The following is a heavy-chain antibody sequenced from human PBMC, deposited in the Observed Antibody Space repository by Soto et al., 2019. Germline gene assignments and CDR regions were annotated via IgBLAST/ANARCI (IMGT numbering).Heavy chain of an antibody. CDR3: VRDRGTVLASPVILNTPNWFDP. Sequence: QVPLVQSGAEVKKPGSSVKVSCEAFGGTSHTYTINWVRQAPGQGLEWIGQIIPKYDSVNYAQSFQGRVTISADKSTSTAYMELRSLRSDDTAVYYCVRDRGTVLASPVILNTPNWFDPWGQGTLVTVSS. CDR2: IIPKYDSV. CDR1: GGTSHTYT. D-gene: IGHD3-9*01. V-gene: IGHV1-69*06. J-gene: IGHJ5*02.